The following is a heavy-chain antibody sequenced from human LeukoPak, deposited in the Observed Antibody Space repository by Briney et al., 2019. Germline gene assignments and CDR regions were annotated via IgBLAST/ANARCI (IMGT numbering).Heavy chain of an antibody. CDR2: IYTSGST. V-gene: IGHV4-61*02. D-gene: IGHD3-10*01. CDR3: ARSGDLDNDAFDI. CDR1: GGSISSGGHY. J-gene: IGHJ3*02. Sequence: SETLSLTCTVSGGSISSGGHYWSWIRQPAGKGLEWIGRIYTSGSTNYNPSLKSRVTISVDTSKNQFSLKLSSVTAADTAVYYCARSGDLDNDAFDIWGQGTMVTVSS.